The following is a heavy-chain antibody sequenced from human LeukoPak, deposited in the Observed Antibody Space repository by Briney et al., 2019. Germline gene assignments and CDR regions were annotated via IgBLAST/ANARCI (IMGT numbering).Heavy chain of an antibody. CDR2: ISSSSSTI. Sequence: GGSLRLSCAASGFTFSSYSMNWVRQAPGKGLEWVSYISSSSSTIYYADSVKGRFTISRDNAKNSLYLQMNSLRDEDTAVYYCTTGRNPITIYGLDVWGHGTTVTVSS. CDR3: TTGRNPITIYGLDV. V-gene: IGHV3-48*02. CDR1: GFTFSSYS. J-gene: IGHJ6*02.